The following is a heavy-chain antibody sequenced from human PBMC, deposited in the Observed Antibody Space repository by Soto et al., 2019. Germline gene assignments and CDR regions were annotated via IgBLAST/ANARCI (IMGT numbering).Heavy chain of an antibody. Sequence: RASVEVSCKASGSPFSSYAISCVRQAPGQVLEWMGGIIPIFGTANYAQKFQGRVTITADESTSTAYMELSSLRSEDTAVYYCARGDCSGGSCHEKYYYYYYGMDVWGQGTTVTVSS. CDR2: IIPIFGTA. J-gene: IGHJ6*02. D-gene: IGHD2-15*01. CDR1: GSPFSSYA. V-gene: IGHV1-69*13. CDR3: ARGDCSGGSCHEKYYYYYYGMDV.